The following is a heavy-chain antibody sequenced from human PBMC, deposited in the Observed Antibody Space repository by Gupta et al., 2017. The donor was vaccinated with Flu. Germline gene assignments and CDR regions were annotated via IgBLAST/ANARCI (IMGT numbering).Heavy chain of an antibody. CDR3: AKTGTTGYYYMDV. CDR2: ISYDASKT. CDR1: GFVFRTYG. V-gene: IGHV3-30*18. J-gene: IGHJ6*03. D-gene: IGHD1-7*01. Sequence: VESGGGVVQPGRSRRLSCAASGFVFRTYGTHWVRQAPGKGLELVAVISYDASKTYYSDSVKGRFTISRDNSRDTLYLQMNSLRAEDTAVYYCAKTGTTGYYYMDVWGKGTTVIVSS.